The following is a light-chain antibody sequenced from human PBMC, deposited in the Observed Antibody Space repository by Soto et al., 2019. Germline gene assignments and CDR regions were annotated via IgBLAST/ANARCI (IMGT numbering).Light chain of an antibody. CDR1: SSDVGSYNF. Sequence: QSALTQPASVSGSPGQSITISCTGTSSDVGSYNFVSWYQHYPDKAPKLMIYEVSNRPSGVSNRFSGSKSGNTASLTISGLQAEDEADYYCSSYTSSTTQVFGGGTKLTVL. V-gene: IGLV2-14*01. CDR3: SSYTSSTTQV. J-gene: IGLJ3*02. CDR2: EVS.